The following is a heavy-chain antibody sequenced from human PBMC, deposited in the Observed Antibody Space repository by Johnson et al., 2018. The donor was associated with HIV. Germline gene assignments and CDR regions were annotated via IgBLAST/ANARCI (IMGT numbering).Heavy chain of an antibody. Sequence: QMLLVESGGGLVKPGGSLRLSCAASGFTFSDYYMSWIRQAPGKGLEWVSYISSSGSTIYYADSVKGLFTISRDNANNSLYLQMNSLRAEDTAVYYCARDFSSSSNAFDIWGQGTMVTVSS. D-gene: IGHD6-6*01. V-gene: IGHV3-11*04. CDR2: ISSSGSTI. CDR3: ARDFSSSSNAFDI. J-gene: IGHJ3*02. CDR1: GFTFSDYY.